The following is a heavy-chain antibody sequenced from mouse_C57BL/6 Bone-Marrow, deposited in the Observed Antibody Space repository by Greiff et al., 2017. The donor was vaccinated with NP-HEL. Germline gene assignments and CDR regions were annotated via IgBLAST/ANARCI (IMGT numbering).Heavy chain of an antibody. CDR3: ARYSNYGAMDY. V-gene: IGHV14-3*01. J-gene: IGHJ4*01. CDR1: GFNIKNTY. D-gene: IGHD2-5*01. CDR2: IDPANGNT. Sequence: EVKLVESVAELVRPGASVKLSCTASGFNIKNTYMHWVKQRPEQGLEWIGRIDPANGNTKYAPKFQGKATITADTSANTAYLQLSSLTTEDTASYYGARYSNYGAMDYWGQGTSVTVSS.